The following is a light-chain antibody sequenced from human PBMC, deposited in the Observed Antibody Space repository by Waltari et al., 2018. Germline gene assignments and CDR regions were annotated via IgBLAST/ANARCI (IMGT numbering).Light chain of an antibody. J-gene: IGLJ2*01. Sequence: QSALTQPASVSGSPGQSITISCTGTSSDVGGYHYFSWYKQQPGKAPKLMIYEVSNRPSGVSNRFSGSKSGNTASLTISGLQAEDEADYYCSSYTSSSTLVFGGGTKLTVL. CDR1: SSDVGGYHY. CDR3: SSYTSSSTLV. CDR2: EVS. V-gene: IGLV2-14*01.